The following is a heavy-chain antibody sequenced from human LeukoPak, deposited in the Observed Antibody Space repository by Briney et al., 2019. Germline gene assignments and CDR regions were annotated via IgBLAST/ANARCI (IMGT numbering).Heavy chain of an antibody. CDR2: INHSGST. D-gene: IGHD2-15*01. J-gene: IGHJ6*02. Sequence: SETLSLTCAVYGGSFSGYYWSWIRQPPGKGLEWIGEINHSGSTNYNPSLKSRVTISVDTSKNQFSLKLSSVTAADTAVYYCARDHTVVTLYYYYGMDVWGQGTTVTVSS. V-gene: IGHV4-34*01. CDR3: ARDHTVVTLYYYYGMDV. CDR1: GGSFSGYY.